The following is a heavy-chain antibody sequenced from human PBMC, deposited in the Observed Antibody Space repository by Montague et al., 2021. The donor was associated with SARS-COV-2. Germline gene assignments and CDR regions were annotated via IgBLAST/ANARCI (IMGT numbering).Heavy chain of an antibody. J-gene: IGHJ4*02. CDR1: GASITTYY. CDR3: ARQPYLASAYYFDY. Sequence: SETLSLTCTVSGASITTYYWSWIRQAPGTGLEWIAYIFHSGHTNYNPSLRSRVAISIDTSRDQFSLSLTSITAADTAVYYCARQPYLASAYYFDYWGLGTLVTVSS. V-gene: IGHV4-59*01. CDR2: IFHSGHT. D-gene: IGHD3-10*01.